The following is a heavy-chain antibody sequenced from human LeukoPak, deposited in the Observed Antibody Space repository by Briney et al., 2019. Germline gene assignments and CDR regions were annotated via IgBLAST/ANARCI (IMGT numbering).Heavy chain of an antibody. CDR1: GFTFSSYS. Sequence: GGSLRLSCAASGFTFSSYSMNWVRQAPGKGLEWVSSISSISSYIYYADSVKGRFTISKDNAKNSLYLQMNSLRAEDTAVYYCARDLGPEYSSSSGGFWFDPCGQGTLVTVSS. CDR2: ISSISSYI. D-gene: IGHD6-6*01. CDR3: ARDLGPEYSSSSGGFWFDP. V-gene: IGHV3-21*01. J-gene: IGHJ5*02.